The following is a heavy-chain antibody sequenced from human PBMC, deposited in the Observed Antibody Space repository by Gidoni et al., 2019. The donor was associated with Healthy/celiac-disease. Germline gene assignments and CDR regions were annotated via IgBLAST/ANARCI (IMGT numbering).Heavy chain of an antibody. D-gene: IGHD4-4*01. J-gene: IGHJ4*02. CDR2: ISGSGGST. CDR3: AKDLLIYSNYPNFDY. V-gene: IGHV3-23*01. CDR1: GFTCSSYA. Sequence: EVQLLESGGGLVQPGGSLRLSCAASGFTCSSYAMRWVRQAPGKGLAWVSAISGSGGSTYYADSVKGRFTISRDNSKNTLYLQMNSLRAEDTAVYYCAKDLLIYSNYPNFDYWGQGTLVTVSS.